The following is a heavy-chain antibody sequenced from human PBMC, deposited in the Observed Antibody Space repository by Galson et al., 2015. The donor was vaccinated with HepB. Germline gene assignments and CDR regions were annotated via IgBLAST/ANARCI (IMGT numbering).Heavy chain of an antibody. Sequence: SLRLSCAASGFIVTNNYMSWVRQAPGKGLEWVSVIYSGETTYYADSVKGRFIISRDDSKNTLFLQMNSLRAEDTAVYHCARVAMGGVVAADASGWYFDLWGRGTLVTVSS. CDR1: GFIVTNNY. CDR2: IYSGETT. CDR3: ARVAMGGVVAADASGWYFDL. V-gene: IGHV3-53*01. D-gene: IGHD6-13*01. J-gene: IGHJ2*01.